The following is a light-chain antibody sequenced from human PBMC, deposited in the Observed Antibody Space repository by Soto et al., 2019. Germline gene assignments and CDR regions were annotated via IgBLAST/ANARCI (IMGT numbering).Light chain of an antibody. CDR1: QSVSSN. CDR3: QQYNNWPFPSWT. Sequence: EIVMTQSPAPLSVSPGERATLSCRASQSVSSNLALYQQKPGQAPRLLIYGASTRATGIPARFSGSGSGTEFTLTISSLQSEDFAVYYCQQYNNWPFPSWTFGQGTKVEIK. CDR2: GAS. V-gene: IGKV3-15*01. J-gene: IGKJ1*01.